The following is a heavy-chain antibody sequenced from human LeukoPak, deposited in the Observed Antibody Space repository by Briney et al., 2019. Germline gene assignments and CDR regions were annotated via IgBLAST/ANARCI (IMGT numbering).Heavy chain of an antibody. CDR2: ISYDGSNK. V-gene: IGHV3-30*18. CDR3: AKDPRSRGDTAMVFVY. J-gene: IGHJ4*02. D-gene: IGHD5-18*01. CDR1: GFTFSSYG. Sequence: GGSLRLSCAASGFTFSSYGMHWVRQAPGKGLEWVAVISYDGSNKYYADSVKGRFTISRDNSKNTLYLQMNSLRAEDTAVYYCAKDPRSRGDTAMVFVYWGQGTLVTVSS.